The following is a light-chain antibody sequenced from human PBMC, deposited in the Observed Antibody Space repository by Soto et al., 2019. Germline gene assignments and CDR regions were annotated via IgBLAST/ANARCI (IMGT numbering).Light chain of an antibody. CDR2: NND. V-gene: IGLV1-40*01. CDR3: CSYAGSYNYV. Sequence: QSVLTQPRSVSGAPGQRVTISCTGSSSNIGAGSDVYWYQVVPGTAPKLLIYNNDNRPSGVPDRFSGSKSGTSASLAIIGLQAEDEADYYCCSYAGSYNYVFGTGTKLTVL. J-gene: IGLJ1*01. CDR1: SSNIGAGSD.